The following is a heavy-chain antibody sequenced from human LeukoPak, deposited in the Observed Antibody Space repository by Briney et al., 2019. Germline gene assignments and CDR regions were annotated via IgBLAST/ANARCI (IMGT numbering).Heavy chain of an antibody. Sequence: AGSLRLSCEASGFTFSDYVMHWVRQAPGKGLEYVSAISGNGGSTYYANSVKGRFTISRDNSKYTLYLQMGSLRGEDMAVYYCAREDYGDDYFYYGMDVWGQGTTVTVSS. CDR2: ISGNGGST. CDR1: GFTFSDYV. V-gene: IGHV3-64*01. D-gene: IGHD4-17*01. J-gene: IGHJ6*02. CDR3: AREDYGDDYFYYGMDV.